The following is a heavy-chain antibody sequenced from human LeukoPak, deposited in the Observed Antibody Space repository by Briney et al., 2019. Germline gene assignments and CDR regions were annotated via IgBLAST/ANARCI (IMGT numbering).Heavy chain of an antibody. D-gene: IGHD1-1*01. CDR3: ATDKLQLERLEI. CDR1: GYTLTELS. Sequence: ASVKVSCKVSGYTLTELSMHWVRQAPGKGLEWMGGFDPEDGETIYAQKFQGSVTMTEDTSTDTAYMELSSLRSEDTAVYYCATDKLQLERLEIWGQGTLVTVSS. V-gene: IGHV1-24*01. CDR2: FDPEDGET. J-gene: IGHJ4*02.